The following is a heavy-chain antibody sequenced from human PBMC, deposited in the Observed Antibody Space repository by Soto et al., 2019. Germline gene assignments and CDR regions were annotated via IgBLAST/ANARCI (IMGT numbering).Heavy chain of an antibody. V-gene: IGHV1-69*01. D-gene: IGHD6-19*01. Sequence: QVQLVQSGAEVKKPGSSVKVSCKASGGTFSSYAISWVRQAPGQGLEWMGGIIPIFGTANYAQKFQGRVTITADEATSTAYMELSSLSSEDTAVYYCAKTFGVAGTGGYYYYYGMDVWGQGTTVTVS. J-gene: IGHJ6*02. CDR2: IIPIFGTA. CDR3: AKTFGVAGTGGYYYYYGMDV. CDR1: GGTFSSYA.